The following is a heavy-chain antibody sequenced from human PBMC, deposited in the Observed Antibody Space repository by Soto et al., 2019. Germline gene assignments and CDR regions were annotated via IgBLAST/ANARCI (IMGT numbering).Heavy chain of an antibody. CDR2: ISYDGSNK. Sequence: GGSLRLSCAASGFTFSSYGMHWVRQAPGKGLEWVAVISYDGSNKYYADSVKGRFTISRDNSKNTLYLQMNNLRAEDTAVYYCAKDLTIFGVAHYFDYWGQGTLVTVSS. V-gene: IGHV3-30*18. J-gene: IGHJ4*02. CDR3: AKDLTIFGVAHYFDY. CDR1: GFTFSSYG. D-gene: IGHD3-3*01.